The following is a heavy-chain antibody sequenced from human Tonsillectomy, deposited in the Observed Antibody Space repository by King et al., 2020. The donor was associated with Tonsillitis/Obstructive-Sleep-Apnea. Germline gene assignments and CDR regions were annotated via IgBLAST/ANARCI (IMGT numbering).Heavy chain of an antibody. CDR3: AREGAGSGYFDY. J-gene: IGHJ4*02. V-gene: IGHV3-21*01. Sequence: VQLVESGGGLVKPGGSLRVSCAASGFTFSNYGMNWVRQAPGKGLEWVSSISGSSDYIYYADSGKGRFTISRDNAKNSLNLQMNSLRAEDTAVYYCAREGAGSGYFDYWGQGTLVTVSS. CDR2: ISGSSDYI. D-gene: IGHD3-10*01. CDR1: GFTFSNYG.